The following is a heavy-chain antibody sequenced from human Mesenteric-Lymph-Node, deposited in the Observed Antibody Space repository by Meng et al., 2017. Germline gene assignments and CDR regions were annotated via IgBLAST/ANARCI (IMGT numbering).Heavy chain of an antibody. J-gene: IGHJ6*02. CDR1: GFTFSSSV. Sequence: GESLKISCAASGFTFSSSVTNWVRQAPGKGLEWVAFTSYNARSQTYAPSVEGRFTISRDNSKNTLSLQMNSLRPDDTAISYCVRDQRSLGSAGYYFFGMDVWGQGTTVTVSS. CDR2: TSYNARSQ. D-gene: IGHD6-25*01. CDR3: VRDQRSLGSAGYYFFGMDV. V-gene: IGHV3-30*03.